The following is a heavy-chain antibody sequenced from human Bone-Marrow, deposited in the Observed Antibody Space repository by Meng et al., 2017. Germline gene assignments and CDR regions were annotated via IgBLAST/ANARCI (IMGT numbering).Heavy chain of an antibody. CDR3: APDSSGYYLTHYFDY. Sequence: GESLKISCAASGFTFSSYSMSWVRQAPGKGLQVVSAISGSGGSTYYADSVKGRFTISRDNSKNTLYLQMNSLRAEDTAVYYCAPDSSGYYLTHYFDYWGQGILVTVSS. CDR1: GFTFSSYS. CDR2: ISGSGGST. V-gene: IGHV3-23*01. J-gene: IGHJ4*02. D-gene: IGHD3-22*01.